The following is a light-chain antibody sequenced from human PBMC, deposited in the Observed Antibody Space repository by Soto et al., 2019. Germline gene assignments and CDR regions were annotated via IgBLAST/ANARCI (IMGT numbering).Light chain of an antibody. V-gene: IGKV3-20*01. J-gene: IGKJ1*01. CDR2: GAS. CDR3: QQYGSSPTWT. Sequence: EIVMTQSTTTLSVSPGERATLSFRASQIVRSSYLAWYQQKPGQAPRLLIYGASTRATGIPDRFSGSGSGTDFTLTISRLEPEDSAVYYCQQYGSSPTWTFGQGTKVDIK. CDR1: QIVRSSY.